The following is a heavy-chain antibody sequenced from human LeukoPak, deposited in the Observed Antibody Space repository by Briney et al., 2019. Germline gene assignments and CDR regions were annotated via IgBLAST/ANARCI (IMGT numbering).Heavy chain of an antibody. CDR3: AKDRNDFRSAGYMDV. D-gene: IGHD3-3*01. J-gene: IGHJ6*03. V-gene: IGHV3-23*01. CDR2: INAGGATT. Sequence: GGSLRLSCAASGFTFSSYAMNWVRQAPGKGLEWVAAINAGGATTKDADSVKGRFTISRDNSKNTLYLQMNTLRADDTAVYYCAKDRNDFRSAGYMDVWGKGTTVTVSS. CDR1: GFTFSSYA.